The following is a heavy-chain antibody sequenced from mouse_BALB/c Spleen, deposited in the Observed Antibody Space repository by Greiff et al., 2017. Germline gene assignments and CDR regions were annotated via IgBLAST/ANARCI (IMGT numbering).Heavy chain of an antibody. CDR3: ARGEVYYGSSYWYFDV. CDR2: ISSGGSYT. V-gene: IGHV5-6*01. Sequence: EVMLVESGGDLVKPGGSLKLSCAASGFTFSSYGMSWVRQTPDKRLEWVATISSGGSYTYYPDSVKGRFTISRDNARNILYLQMSSLRSEDTAMYYCARGEVYYGSSYWYFDVWGAGTTVTVSS. CDR1: GFTFSSYG. J-gene: IGHJ1*01. D-gene: IGHD1-1*01.